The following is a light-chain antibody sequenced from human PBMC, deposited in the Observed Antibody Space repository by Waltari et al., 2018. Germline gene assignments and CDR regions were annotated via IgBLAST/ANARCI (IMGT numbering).Light chain of an antibody. CDR3: GTWDSSLNGGV. Sequence: QSVLTQPPSVSAAPGQKVTISCSGRSSNIGTSYVSWYQQPPGTAPKLLVYENDKRPSGIPDRFSGSKSGTSATLGNTGLQTGDEADYYCGTWDSSLNGGVFGGGTKLTVL. J-gene: IGLJ2*01. CDR1: SSNIGTSY. V-gene: IGLV1-51*02. CDR2: END.